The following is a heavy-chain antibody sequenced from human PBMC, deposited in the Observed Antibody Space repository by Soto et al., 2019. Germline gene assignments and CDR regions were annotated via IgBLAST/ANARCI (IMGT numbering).Heavy chain of an antibody. CDR1: GGSISPYY. CDR2: IYYSGST. D-gene: IGHD7-27*01. J-gene: IGHJ4*02. V-gene: IGHV4-59*08. Sequence: PSETLSLTCTVSGGSISPYYLSWIRQPPGKGLEWIGYIYYSGSTSYNPSLKSRVTIAIDTSKNQFSLNLSSMTATDTAVYYCERRGDWGSDEFDYWGQGTLVTVSS. CDR3: ERRGDWGSDEFDY.